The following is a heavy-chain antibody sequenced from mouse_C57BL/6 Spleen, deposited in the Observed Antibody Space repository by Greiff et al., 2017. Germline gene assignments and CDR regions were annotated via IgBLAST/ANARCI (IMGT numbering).Heavy chain of an antibody. CDR3: ARDSAYYGSSYFDY. Sequence: EESGPGLVKPSQSLSLTCSVTGYSITSGYYWNWIRQFPGNKLEWMGYISYDGSNNYNPSLKNRISITRDTSKNQFFLKLNSVTTEDTATYYCARDSAYYGSSYFDYWGQGTTLTVSS. D-gene: IGHD1-1*01. CDR2: ISYDGSN. CDR1: GYSITSGYY. V-gene: IGHV3-6*01. J-gene: IGHJ2*01.